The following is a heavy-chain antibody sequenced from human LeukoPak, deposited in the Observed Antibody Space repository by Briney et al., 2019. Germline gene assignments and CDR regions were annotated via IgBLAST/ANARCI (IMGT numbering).Heavy chain of an antibody. CDR2: IWHDGSPT. V-gene: IGHV3-33*01. CDR3: VTHYKWDLLVHAFDF. CDR1: GIPFKKYG. Sequence: GGSLRLSCAVSGIPFKKYGMHWVRQAPGKGLEWVATIWHDGSPTMYTDSAKGRFTISRDDSKNMLYLQMNSLRAEDTAEYYCVTHYKWDLLVHAFDFWGQGTRVTVSS. J-gene: IGHJ3*01. D-gene: IGHD1-26*01.